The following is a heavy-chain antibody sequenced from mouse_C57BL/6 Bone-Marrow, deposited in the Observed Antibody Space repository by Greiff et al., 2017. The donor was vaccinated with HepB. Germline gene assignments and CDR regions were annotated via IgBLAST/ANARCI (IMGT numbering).Heavy chain of an antibody. CDR1: GYTFTSYG. CDR3: ARSEDYWYFYV. J-gene: IGHJ1*03. Sequence: VQLQQSGAELARPGASVKLSCKASGYTFTSYGISWVKQRTGQGLEWIGEIYPRSGNTYYNEKFKGKATLTADKSSSTAYMELRSLTSEDSAVYFCARSEDYWYFYVWGTGTTVTVSS. CDR2: IYPRSGNT. V-gene: IGHV1-81*01.